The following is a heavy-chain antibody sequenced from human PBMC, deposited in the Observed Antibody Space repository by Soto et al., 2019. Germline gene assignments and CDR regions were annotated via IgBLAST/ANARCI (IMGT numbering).Heavy chain of an antibody. CDR3: AKDGAPYGDYGY. CDR1: GFTFSSYA. Sequence: PGGSLRLSCAASGFTFSSYAMSWVRQAPGKGLEWVSAISGSGGSTYYADSVKGRFSISRDNSKNTLYLQMNSLRAEDTAVYYCAKDGAPYGDYGYWGQGTLVTVSS. V-gene: IGHV3-23*01. CDR2: ISGSGGST. D-gene: IGHD4-17*01. J-gene: IGHJ4*02.